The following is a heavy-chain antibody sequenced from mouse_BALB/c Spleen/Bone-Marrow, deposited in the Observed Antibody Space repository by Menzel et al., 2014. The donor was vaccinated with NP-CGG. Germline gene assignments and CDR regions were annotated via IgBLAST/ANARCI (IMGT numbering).Heavy chain of an antibody. V-gene: IGHV1S130*01. CDR3: ARSGFDY. J-gene: IGHJ2*01. CDR2: IHPNSGNT. Sequence: QVQLQQSGSVLVRPGASVKLSCKASGYTFTSSWMHWAKQRPGQGLEWIGEIHPNSGNTNYNEKFKGKATLTVDTSSSTAYVDLSSLPSEDSAVYYCARSGFDYWGQGTTLTVSS. D-gene: IGHD4-1*01. CDR1: GYTFTSSW.